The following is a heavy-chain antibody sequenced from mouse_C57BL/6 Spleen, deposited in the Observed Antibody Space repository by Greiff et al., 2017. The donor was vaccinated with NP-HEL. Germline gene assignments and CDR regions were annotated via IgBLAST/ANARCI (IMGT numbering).Heavy chain of an antibody. J-gene: IGHJ3*01. CDR3: ARTIYDYDGAY. D-gene: IGHD2-4*01. Sequence: EVQGVESGGGLVKPGGSLKLSCAASGFTFSDYGMHWVRQAPEKGLEWVAYISSGSSTIYYADTVKGRFTISRDNAKNTLFLQMTSLRSEDTAMYYCARTIYDYDGAYWGQGTLVTVSA. CDR2: ISSGSSTI. V-gene: IGHV5-17*01. CDR1: GFTFSDYG.